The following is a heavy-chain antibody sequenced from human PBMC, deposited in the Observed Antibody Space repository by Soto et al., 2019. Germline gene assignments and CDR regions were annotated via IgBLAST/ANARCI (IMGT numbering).Heavy chain of an antibody. CDR1: GGTFSSYA. Sequence: GASVKVSCKASGGTFSSYAISWVRQAPGQGLEWMGGIIPIFGTANYAQKFQGRVTITADESTSTAYMELSSLRSEDTAVYYCARAEIVVVTATHNWFDPWGQGTLVTVSS. CDR3: ARAEIVVVTATHNWFDP. V-gene: IGHV1-69*13. CDR2: IIPIFGTA. D-gene: IGHD2-21*02. J-gene: IGHJ5*02.